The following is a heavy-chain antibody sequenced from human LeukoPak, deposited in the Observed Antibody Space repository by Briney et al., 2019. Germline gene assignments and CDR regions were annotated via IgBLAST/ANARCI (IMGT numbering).Heavy chain of an antibody. CDR1: GGSFSGYY. Sequence: SETLSLTCAVSGGSFSGYYWSWIRQPPGEGLEWSGEINHSGSTNYNPSLKRRVTISVDTSKHQFSLKLSSVTAAATAVYYCARGGTSGRFDPWGQGTLVTVSS. CDR3: ARGGTSGRFDP. CDR2: INHSGST. D-gene: IGHD2-2*01. J-gene: IGHJ5*02. V-gene: IGHV4-34*01.